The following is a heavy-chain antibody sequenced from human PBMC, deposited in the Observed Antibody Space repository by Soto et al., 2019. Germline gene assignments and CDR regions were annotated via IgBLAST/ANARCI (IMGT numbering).Heavy chain of an antibody. CDR3: ARDLDGSGSYYTDY. CDR2: IGPYKSNI. CDR1: GYTFNNYG. D-gene: IGHD3-10*01. J-gene: IGHJ4*02. Sequence: VKVSCKGSGYTFNNYGISWVRQAPGQGLEWMGRIGPYKSNITYSEKLQGRVTMTTDTSTSTAYLDLRSLRSDDTAVYYCARDLDGSGSYYTDYWGQGTLVTVSS. V-gene: IGHV1-18*01.